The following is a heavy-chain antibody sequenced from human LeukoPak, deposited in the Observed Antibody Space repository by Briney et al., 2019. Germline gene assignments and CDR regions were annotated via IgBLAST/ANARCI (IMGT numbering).Heavy chain of an antibody. CDR3: ARQRPWGLSRYFDY. CDR1: GGSISSGTYY. J-gene: IGHJ4*02. CDR2: IYISGST. Sequence: SQTLSLTCTVSGGSISSGTYYWNWIRQPAGKGLEWIGRIYISGSTNCNPSLKSRVTISVDTSKNQFSLKLTSVTAADTAVYFCARQRPWGLSRYFDYWGQGTLVTVSS. V-gene: IGHV4-61*02. D-gene: IGHD7-27*01.